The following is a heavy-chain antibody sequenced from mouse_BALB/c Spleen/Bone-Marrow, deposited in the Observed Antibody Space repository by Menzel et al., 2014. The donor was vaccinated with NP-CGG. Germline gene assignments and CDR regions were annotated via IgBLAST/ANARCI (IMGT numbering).Heavy chain of an antibody. J-gene: IGHJ2*01. V-gene: IGHV5-12-1*01. Sequence: EVKLMESGGGLVKPGGSLKLSCAASGFAFSSYDMPWVRQTPEKRLEWVAYISSGGGSTYYPDTVKGRFTISRDNAKNTLYLQMSSLKSEDTAMYYCAREVLRDYFDYWGQGTTLTVSS. CDR1: GFAFSSYD. D-gene: IGHD1-1*01. CDR3: AREVLRDYFDY. CDR2: ISSGGGST.